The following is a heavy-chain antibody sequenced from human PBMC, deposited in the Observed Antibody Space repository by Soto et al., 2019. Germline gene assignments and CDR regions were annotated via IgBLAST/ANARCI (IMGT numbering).Heavy chain of an antibody. V-gene: IGHV4-34*01. Sequence: SETRSLTCAVYGGSFSGYYWSWIRQPPGKGLEWIGEINHSGSTNYNPSLKSRVTISVDTSKNQFSLKLSSVTAADTAVYYCARGRHSSGWYYYFDYWGQGTLVTVSS. CDR2: INHSGST. CDR1: GGSFSGYY. J-gene: IGHJ4*02. CDR3: ARGRHSSGWYYYFDY. D-gene: IGHD6-19*01.